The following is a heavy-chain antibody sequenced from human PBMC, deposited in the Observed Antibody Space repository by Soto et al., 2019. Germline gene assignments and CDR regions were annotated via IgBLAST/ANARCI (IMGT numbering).Heavy chain of an antibody. CDR3: ARGLWFGELLYSYYYYGMDV. CDR2: IYYSGST. D-gene: IGHD3-10*01. Sequence: QVQLQESGPGLVKPSQTLSLTCTVSGGSISSGDYYWSWIRQPPGKGLEWIGYIYYSGSTYYNPSLKSRVTISVDTSKNQFSLKLSSVTAADTAVYYCARGLWFGELLYSYYYYGMDVWGQGTTVTVSS. V-gene: IGHV4-30-4*01. J-gene: IGHJ6*02. CDR1: GGSISSGDYY.